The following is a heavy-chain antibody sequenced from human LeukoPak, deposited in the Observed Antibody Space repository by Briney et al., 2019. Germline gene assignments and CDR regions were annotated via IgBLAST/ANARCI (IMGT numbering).Heavy chain of an antibody. D-gene: IGHD3-10*01. Sequence: GGSLRLSCAASGFTFSSYGMHWVRQAPGKGLEWVSVISYDGSSKYYADSVKGRFTISGDNSKNTLYLQMNSLRAEDTAVYYCAKDLSAGRFGELGLSFGVDVWGKGTTVTVSS. V-gene: IGHV3-30*18. J-gene: IGHJ6*04. CDR1: GFTFSSYG. CDR2: ISYDGSSK. CDR3: AKDLSAGRFGELGLSFGVDV.